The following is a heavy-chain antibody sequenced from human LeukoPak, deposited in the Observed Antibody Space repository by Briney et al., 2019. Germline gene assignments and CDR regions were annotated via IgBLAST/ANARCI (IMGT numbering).Heavy chain of an antibody. D-gene: IGHD3-10*01. J-gene: IGHJ4*02. V-gene: IGHV3-9*01. CDR2: ISWNSGSI. Sequence: GGSLRLSCAASGFTFDDYAMHWVRQAPGKGLEWVSGISWNSGSIGYADSVKGRFTISRDNAKNSLYLQMNSLRAEDTALYYCAKDAEAQWNYGSGGDFDYWGQGTLVTVSS. CDR3: AKDAEAQWNYGSGGDFDY. CDR1: GFTFDDYA.